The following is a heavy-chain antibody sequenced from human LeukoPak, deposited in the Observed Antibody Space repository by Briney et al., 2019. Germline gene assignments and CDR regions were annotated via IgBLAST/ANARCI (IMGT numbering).Heavy chain of an antibody. CDR1: GFTFSSYS. CDR2: IKSKNDGGTA. CDR3: TPVMVEDRGF. V-gene: IGHV3-15*01. D-gene: IGHD2-15*01. Sequence: AGGSLRLSCAASGFTFSSYSSYAMSWVRQAPGKGPEWVGRIKSKNDGGTADYGSPVKGRFTISRDDSKNTLYLQMNSLISDDTAIYYCTPVMVEDRGFWGQGTLVTVSS. J-gene: IGHJ4*02.